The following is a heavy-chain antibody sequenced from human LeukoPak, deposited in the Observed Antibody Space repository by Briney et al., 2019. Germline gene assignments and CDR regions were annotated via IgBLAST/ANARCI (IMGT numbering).Heavy chain of an antibody. CDR3: ARVSSGSYFYNYSYMDV. CDR2: IYYSGST. Sequence: KAAETLSLTCTVSGGSISSYYRSWVRQPPGKGVEGGGYIYYSGSTKYYPAFTSRVPISVDTYKNQFSLKLSSVTAADTAVYYCARVSSGSYFYNYSYMDVWGKGTTVTVSS. J-gene: IGHJ6*03. CDR1: GGSISSYY. V-gene: IGHV4-59*01. D-gene: IGHD1-26*01.